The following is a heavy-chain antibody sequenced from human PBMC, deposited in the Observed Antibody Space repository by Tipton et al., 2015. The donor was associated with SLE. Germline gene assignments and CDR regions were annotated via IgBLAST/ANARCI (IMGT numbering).Heavy chain of an antibody. Sequence: SLRLSCAASGFTFSSYEMNWVRQAPGKGLEWVSYISSSGSTIYYADSVKGRFTISRDNAKNSLYLQMNSLRAEDTAVYYCARRGAAEGQRYFDYWSQGTLVTVSS. CDR2: ISSSGSTI. CDR3: ARRGAAEGQRYFDY. CDR1: GFTFSSYE. D-gene: IGHD2-15*01. V-gene: IGHV3-48*03. J-gene: IGHJ4*02.